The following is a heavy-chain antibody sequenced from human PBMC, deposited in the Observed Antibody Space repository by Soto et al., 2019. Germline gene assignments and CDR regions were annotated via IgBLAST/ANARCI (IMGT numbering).Heavy chain of an antibody. CDR2: IHHSGTT. CDR1: GDSLSSSYL. D-gene: IGHD3-10*01. V-gene: IGHV4-4*02. Sequence: SETLSLTCTISGDSLSSSYLWIWVRPTPGKGLEWIGEIHHSGTTNYSPPLKSRLTISVDKSKSQFSLNLASVTAADTAVYYCARYGYGSGTPRRYFDYWGQGTLVTVSS. CDR3: ARYGYGSGTPRRYFDY. J-gene: IGHJ4*02.